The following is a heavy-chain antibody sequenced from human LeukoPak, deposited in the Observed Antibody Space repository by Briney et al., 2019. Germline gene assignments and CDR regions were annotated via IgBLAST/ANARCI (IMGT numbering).Heavy chain of an antibody. D-gene: IGHD3-10*01. CDR2: TYYRSKWFY. V-gene: IGHV6-1*01. CDR1: GDSVSSNSAA. J-gene: IGHJ4*02. Sequence: KASQTLSLTCAISGDSVSSNSAAWNWIRQSPSGGLEWLGGTYYRSKWFYDYALSVRGRMTINADTSNNQFSLRLNAVSPEDSAVYYCARQGESGRSVDCWGQGTLVTVSS. CDR3: ARQGESGRSVDC.